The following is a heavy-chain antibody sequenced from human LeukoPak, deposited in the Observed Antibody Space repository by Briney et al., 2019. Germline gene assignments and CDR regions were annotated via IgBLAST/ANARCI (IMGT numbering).Heavy chain of an antibody. J-gene: IGHJ4*02. D-gene: IGHD3-22*01. CDR3: ARDLIVVALSPPGY. Sequence: PGRSLRLSCAASGFTFSSYAMHWVRQAPGKGLEWVAVISYDGSNKYYADSVKGRFTISRDNSKNTLYLQMNSLRAEDTAVYYCARDLIVVALSPPGYWGQGTLVTVSS. CDR1: GFTFSSYA. CDR2: ISYDGSNK. V-gene: IGHV3-30-3*01.